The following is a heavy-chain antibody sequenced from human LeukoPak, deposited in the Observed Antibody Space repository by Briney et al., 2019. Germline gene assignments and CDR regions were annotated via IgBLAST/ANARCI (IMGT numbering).Heavy chain of an antibody. CDR3: AKDGFALALHYSFDY. CDR2: ISDSGGSS. CDR1: GFTFRSYA. D-gene: IGHD3-3*01. V-gene: IGHV3-23*01. J-gene: IGHJ4*02. Sequence: GGSLRLSCAASGFTFRSYAMSWVRKAPGKGLEWVSSISDSGGSSYYADSVKGRFTISRDNSKNTLYLQMHGLRAEDTAVYYCAKDGFALALHYSFDYWGQGTLVTVSS.